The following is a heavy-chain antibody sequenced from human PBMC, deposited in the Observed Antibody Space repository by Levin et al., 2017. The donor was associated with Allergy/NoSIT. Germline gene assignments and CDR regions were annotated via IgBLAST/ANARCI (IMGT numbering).Heavy chain of an antibody. V-gene: IGHV1-46*01. D-gene: IGHD6-13*01. J-gene: IGHJ4*02. CDR3: ARGSTSSSWYDY. CDR1: GYTFTSFY. Sequence: GASVKVSCKASGYTFTSFYMHWVRQAPGQGLEWMGIIIPSGGSTSYAQEFQGRVTMTRDTSTSTVYLELSSLRSDDTAVYYCARGSTSSSWYDYWGQGTLVTVSS. CDR2: IIPSGGST.